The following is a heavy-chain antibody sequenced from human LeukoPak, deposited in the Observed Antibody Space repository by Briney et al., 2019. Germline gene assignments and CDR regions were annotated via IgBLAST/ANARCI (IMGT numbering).Heavy chain of an antibody. V-gene: IGHV4-39*07. D-gene: IGHD6-19*01. CDR3: ARDLSYSSGWYP. CDR1: GGSISSYY. Sequence: PSETLSLTCTVSGGSISSYYWGWIRQPPGKGLEWIGSIYYSGSTYYNPSLKSRVTISVDTSKNQFSLKLSSVTAADTAVYYCARDLSYSSGWYPWGQGTLVTVSS. J-gene: IGHJ5*02. CDR2: IYYSGST.